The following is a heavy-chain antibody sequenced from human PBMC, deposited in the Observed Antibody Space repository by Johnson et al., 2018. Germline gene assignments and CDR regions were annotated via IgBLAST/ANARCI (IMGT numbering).Heavy chain of an antibody. Sequence: QVQLVQSGAEVKKPGASVKVSCKASGYTFTSYDINWVRQATGQGLEWMGWMNPNSANTGYAQKFQGRVTMTRNTSISTAYMEMSSLRSEDTAVDYCARGSRIAVAGTRGKDYYYYMDVWGKGTTVTVSS. D-gene: IGHD6-19*01. V-gene: IGHV1-8*01. J-gene: IGHJ6*03. CDR2: MNPNSANT. CDR1: GYTFTSYD. CDR3: ARGSRIAVAGTRGKDYYYYMDV.